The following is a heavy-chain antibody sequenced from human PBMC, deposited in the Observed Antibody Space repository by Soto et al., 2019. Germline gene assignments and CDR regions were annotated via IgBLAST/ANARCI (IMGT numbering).Heavy chain of an antibody. CDR3: AKDMRYYDSSGFDY. D-gene: IGHD3-22*01. CDR2: ISGSGGST. V-gene: IGHV3-23*01. Sequence: HPGGSLRLSCAASGFTFSSYAMSWVRQAPGKGLEWVSAISGSGGSTYYADSVKGRFTISRDKSKNTLYLQMNSLRAEDTAVYYCAKDMRYYDSSGFDYWGQGTLVTVSS. CDR1: GFTFSSYA. J-gene: IGHJ4*02.